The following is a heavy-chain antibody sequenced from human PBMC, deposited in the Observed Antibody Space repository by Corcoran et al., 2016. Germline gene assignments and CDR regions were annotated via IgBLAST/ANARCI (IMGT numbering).Heavy chain of an antibody. CDR2: SNHRGST. D-gene: IGHD5-18*01. CDR1: GGSFSGYY. J-gene: IGHJ4*02. V-gene: IGHV4-34*01. CDR3: ARGLGYSYGHWPLDF. Sequence: QVQLQQWGAGLLKPSETLSLTCAVYGGSFSGYYWSWIRQPPGKGLEWIGESNHRGSTNYNPSLKSRVTISVDTSKNQFSLKLSSVNAADTAVYYCARGLGYSYGHWPLDFWGQGTRVTVSS.